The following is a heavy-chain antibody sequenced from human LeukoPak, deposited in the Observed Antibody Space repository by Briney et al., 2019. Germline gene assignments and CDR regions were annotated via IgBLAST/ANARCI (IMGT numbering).Heavy chain of an antibody. J-gene: IGHJ3*02. CDR2: IYYSGST. D-gene: IGHD1-20*01. CDR3: ARARPYNWKHDAFDI. CDR1: GGSISSYY. Sequence: SETLSLTCTASGGSISSYYWSWIRPPPGKGLEWIGYIYYSGSTNYNPSLKSRATISVDTSKNQFSLKLSSVTAADTAVYYCARARPYNWKHDAFDIWGQGTMVTVSS. V-gene: IGHV4-59*01.